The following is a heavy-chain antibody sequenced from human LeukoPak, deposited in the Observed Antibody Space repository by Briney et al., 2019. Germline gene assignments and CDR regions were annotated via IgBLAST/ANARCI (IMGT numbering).Heavy chain of an antibody. CDR1: GYTFTSYG. V-gene: IGHV1-18*01. J-gene: IGHJ4*02. CDR3: ATDRSRGSRFLEWCFDY. D-gene: IGHD3-3*01. Sequence: ASVKVSCKASGYTFTSYGISWVRQAPGQGLEWMGWISAYNGNTNYAQKFQGRVTMTEDTSTDTAYMELSSLRSEDTAVYYCATDRSRGSRFLEWCFDYWGQGTLVTVSS. CDR2: ISAYNGNT.